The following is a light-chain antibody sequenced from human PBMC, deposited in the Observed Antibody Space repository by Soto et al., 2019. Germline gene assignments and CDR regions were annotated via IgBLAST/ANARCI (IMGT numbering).Light chain of an antibody. CDR3: QHLNSYTLT. J-gene: IGKJ4*01. CDR2: DAS. Sequence: DIQMTQSPSTLSASVGDRVTITCRASQAINTYLAWYQQKQGKAPKLLIYDASTLKSGVPSRFSGSGSGTEGSITISNLQKEDGATYYCQHLNSYTLTFGGGTKVDIK. V-gene: IGKV1-9*01. CDR1: QAINTY.